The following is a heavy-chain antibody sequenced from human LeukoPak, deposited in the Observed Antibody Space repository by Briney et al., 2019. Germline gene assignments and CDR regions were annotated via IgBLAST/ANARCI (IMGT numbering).Heavy chain of an antibody. CDR3: ARVLEGSSGQHWYFDL. J-gene: IGHJ2*01. CDR2: IYYSGST. D-gene: IGHD6-19*01. Sequence: SETLSLTCTVSGGSISSYYWSWIRQPPGKGLEWVGYIYYSGSTNYNPSLKSRVTISVDTSKNQFSLRLSSVTAADTAVYYCARVLEGSSGQHWYFDLWGRGTLVTVSS. CDR1: GGSISSYY. V-gene: IGHV4-59*12.